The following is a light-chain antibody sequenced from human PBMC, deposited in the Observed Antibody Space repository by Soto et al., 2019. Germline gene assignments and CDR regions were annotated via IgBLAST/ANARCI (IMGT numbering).Light chain of an antibody. J-gene: IGLJ1*01. V-gene: IGLV2-14*01. CDR1: SSDVGGYNY. Sequence: QSVLTQPRSVSGSPGQSVTISCTGTSSDVGGYNYVSWYQQHPDKAPKLIIYEVTNRPSGVSNRFSGSKSGDTASLTISGLRAEEEADYYCSSYKSSTDYVFGTGTKVTVL. CDR2: EVT. CDR3: SSYKSSTDYV.